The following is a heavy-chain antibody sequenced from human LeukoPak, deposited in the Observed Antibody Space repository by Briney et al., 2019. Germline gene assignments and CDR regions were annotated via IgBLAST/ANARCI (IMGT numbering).Heavy chain of an antibody. Sequence: AGSLRLSCEASGFTFSSYSMNWVRQPPGKGLEWISYISTSTTTIYYANSVKGRFTISRDNAKKSLYLQMNSLRVEDTGVYYCARRGYRTSPVGALDIWGQGTMVTVSS. D-gene: IGHD3-22*01. CDR2: ISTSTTTI. CDR3: ARRGYRTSPVGALDI. J-gene: IGHJ3*02. CDR1: GFTFSSYS. V-gene: IGHV3-48*01.